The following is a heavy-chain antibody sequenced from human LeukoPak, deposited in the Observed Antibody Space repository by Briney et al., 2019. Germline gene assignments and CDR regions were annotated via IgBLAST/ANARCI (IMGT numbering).Heavy chain of an antibody. V-gene: IGHV3-7*01. CDR3: ARDLLLWFGELSDY. CDR1: GFTFSSYW. J-gene: IGHJ4*02. CDR2: IKQDGSEK. Sequence: GGSLRLSCAASGFTFSSYWMSWVRQAPGKGLEWVANIKQDGSEKYYVDSVKGRFTISRDNAKNSLYLQMNSLRAEDTAVYYWARDLLLWFGELSDYWGQGTLVTVSS. D-gene: IGHD3-10*01.